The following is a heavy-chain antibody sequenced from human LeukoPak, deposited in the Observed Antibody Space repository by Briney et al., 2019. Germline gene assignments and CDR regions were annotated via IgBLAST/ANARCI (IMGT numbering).Heavy chain of an antibody. D-gene: IGHD5-24*01. Sequence: VASVKVSCKASGGTFSSYAISWVRQAPGQGLEWMGGIIPIFGTANYAQKFQGRVTITTDESTSTAYMELSSLRSEDTAVYYCARADNPYYYYYMDVWGKGTTVTVSS. CDR3: ARADNPYYYYYMDV. CDR1: GGTFSSYA. J-gene: IGHJ6*03. CDR2: IIPIFGTA. V-gene: IGHV1-69*05.